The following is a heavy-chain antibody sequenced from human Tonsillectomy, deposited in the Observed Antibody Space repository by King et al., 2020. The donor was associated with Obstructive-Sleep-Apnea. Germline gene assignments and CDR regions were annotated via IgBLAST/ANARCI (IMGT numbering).Heavy chain of an antibody. CDR3: AKAVREQQLAEYFQH. CDR1: GFTFDDYT. J-gene: IGHJ1*01. CDR2: ISWDGGST. D-gene: IGHD6-13*01. V-gene: IGHV3-43*01. Sequence: VQLVESGGVVVQPGGSLRLSCAASGFTFDDYTMHWVRQAPGKGLEWVSLISWDGGSTYYADSVKGRFTISRDNSKNSLYLQMNSLRTEDTALYYCAKAVREQQLAEYFQHWGQGTLVTVSS.